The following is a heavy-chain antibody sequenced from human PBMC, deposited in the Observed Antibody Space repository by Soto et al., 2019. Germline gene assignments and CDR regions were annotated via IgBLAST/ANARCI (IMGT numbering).Heavy chain of an antibody. D-gene: IGHD7-27*01. CDR1: GGSIISGGYH. Sequence: SETLSLTCTVSGGSIISGGYHWSWIRQHPGKGLEWIGYIYYSGSTYYNPSLKSRVTISVDTSKNQFSLKLNSVTAADTAVYYCARVNPKLGIGPYYYYGMDVWGQGTTVTVSS. J-gene: IGHJ6*02. V-gene: IGHV4-31*03. CDR3: ARVNPKLGIGPYYYYGMDV. CDR2: IYYSGST.